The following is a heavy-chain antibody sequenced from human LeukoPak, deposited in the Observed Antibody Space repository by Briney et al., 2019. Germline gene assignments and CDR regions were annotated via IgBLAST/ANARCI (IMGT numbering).Heavy chain of an antibody. V-gene: IGHV4-59*01. CDR1: GGSISSYY. CDR2: IYYSGST. Sequence: SETLCLTCTVSGGSISSYYWSWIRQPPGKGLEWIGYIYYSGSTNYNPSLKSRVTISVDTSKNQFSLKLSSVAAADTAVYYCARKVPMDVWGQGTTVTVSS. CDR3: ARKVPMDV. J-gene: IGHJ6*02.